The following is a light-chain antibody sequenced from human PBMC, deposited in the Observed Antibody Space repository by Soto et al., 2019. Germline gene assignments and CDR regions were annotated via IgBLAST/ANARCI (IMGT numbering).Light chain of an antibody. CDR1: QGVSSY. CDR3: QQYDSYPQT. V-gene: IGKV1-8*01. Sequence: AIRMTQSPSSFSASTGDRVTITCRASQGVSSYLAWYQQKPGKAPKLLIYAASTLQNGVPSRFSGKGSGTEFPPPLSRLQSEDFATYYCQQYDSYPQTFGQGTKVEIK. CDR2: AAS. J-gene: IGKJ1*01.